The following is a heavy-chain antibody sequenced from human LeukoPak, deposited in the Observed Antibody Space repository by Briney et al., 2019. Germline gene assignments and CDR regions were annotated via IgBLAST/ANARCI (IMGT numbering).Heavy chain of an antibody. Sequence: GGSLRLSCTASGFTFGDYAMSWVRQAPGKGLEWVGFIRSKAYGGTTEYAASVKGRLTISRDDSKSIAYLQMNSLKTEDTAVYYCTRDPTILLWFGELPYYGMDVWGKGTTVTVSS. V-gene: IGHV3-49*04. CDR1: GFTFGDYA. CDR3: TRDPTILLWFGELPYYGMDV. J-gene: IGHJ6*04. CDR2: IRSKAYGGTT. D-gene: IGHD3-10*01.